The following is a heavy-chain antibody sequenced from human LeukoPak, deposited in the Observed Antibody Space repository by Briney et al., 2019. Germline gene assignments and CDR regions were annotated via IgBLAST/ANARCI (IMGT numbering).Heavy chain of an antibody. D-gene: IGHD6-13*01. CDR1: GFTFSSSW. CDR2: IKQDGSEK. Sequence: GGSLRLSCAASGFTFSSSWMSWVRQVPGKGLEWVANIKQDGSEKNYVDSVKGRFTISRDNAKNSLYLQMNSLRAEDTGVYYCARDLGIPAAEYFDYWGQGTLVTVSS. CDR3: ARDLGIPAAEYFDY. J-gene: IGHJ4*02. V-gene: IGHV3-7*01.